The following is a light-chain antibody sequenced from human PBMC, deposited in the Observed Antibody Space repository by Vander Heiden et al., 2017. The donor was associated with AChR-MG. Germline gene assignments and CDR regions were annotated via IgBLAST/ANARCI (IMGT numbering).Light chain of an antibody. V-gene: IGKV3-20*01. Sequence: ETVLTQSPGTLSLSPGERATLSCRASQSVVKNFLAWYQQKPGQAPRLLMYGAFSRATGIPDRFSGSGSATDFTLTISRLEAEDFAVYYCQQDGILPLTFGGGTKVEIK. CDR2: GAF. J-gene: IGKJ4*01. CDR1: QSVVKNF. CDR3: QQDGILPLT.